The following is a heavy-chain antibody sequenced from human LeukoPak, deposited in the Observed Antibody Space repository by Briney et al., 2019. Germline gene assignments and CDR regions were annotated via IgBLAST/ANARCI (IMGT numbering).Heavy chain of an antibody. J-gene: IGHJ4*02. CDR1: GFTFSSYW. V-gene: IGHV3-7*01. D-gene: IGHD3-3*01. CDR2: IKQDGSEK. Sequence: GGSLRLSCAASGFTFSSYWMSWVRQAPGKGLEWVANIKQDGSEKYYVDSVKGRFTISRDNAKNSLYLQMNSLRAEDTAVYYCARVGRDFWSGYYIDYWGQGTLVTVSS. CDR3: ARVGRDFWSGYYIDY.